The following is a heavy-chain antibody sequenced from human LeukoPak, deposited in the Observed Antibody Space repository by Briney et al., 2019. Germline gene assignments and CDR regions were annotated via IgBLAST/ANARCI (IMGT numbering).Heavy chain of an antibody. J-gene: IGHJ6*03. D-gene: IGHD4/OR15-4a*01. CDR3: ARGAMTMGYYYMDV. CDR1: GGTFSSYA. CDR2: IIPIFGTA. V-gene: IGHV1-69*06. Sequence: ASVKVSCKASGGTFSSYAISWVRQAPGQGLEWMGGIIPIFGTANYAQKFQGRVTITADKSTSTAYMELSSLRSEDTAVYYCARGAMTMGYYYMDVWGKGTTVTVSS.